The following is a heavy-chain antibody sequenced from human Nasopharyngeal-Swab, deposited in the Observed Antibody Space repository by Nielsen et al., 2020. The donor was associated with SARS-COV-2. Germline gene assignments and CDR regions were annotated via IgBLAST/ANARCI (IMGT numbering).Heavy chain of an antibody. Sequence: GESLKISCAAPGFTFHGYWMHWVRPAPGKGPVWVSRINTDGRTTRYPDSVKGRFTISRDNAKNTLHLQMNSLTVEDTAVYLCVREGESSSWDSWGQGTPVTVSS. V-gene: IGHV3-74*01. CDR1: GFTFHGYW. J-gene: IGHJ4*02. CDR2: INTDGRTT. CDR3: VREGESSSWDS. D-gene: IGHD6-13*01.